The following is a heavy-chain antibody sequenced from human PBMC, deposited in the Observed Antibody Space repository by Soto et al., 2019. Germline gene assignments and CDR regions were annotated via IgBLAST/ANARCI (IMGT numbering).Heavy chain of an antibody. Sequence: PETLSLTCTVSGYSISNGDYWGWIRQAPGKGLEWIGSVYYSGSTHYEPSLRGRIAISVDTLKNQFSLRLPSVTAADTAMYFCARNTSTYFDSWCQG. CDR1: GYSISNGDY. CDR3: ARNTSTYFDS. V-gene: IGHV4-38-2*02. CDR2: VYYSGST. J-gene: IGHJ4*02.